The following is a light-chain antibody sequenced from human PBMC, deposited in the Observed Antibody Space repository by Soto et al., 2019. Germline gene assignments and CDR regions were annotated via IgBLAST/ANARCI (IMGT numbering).Light chain of an antibody. CDR2: DAS. CDR3: QQYDNLPLT. Sequence: DIRMTQSPSSLSASVGDRVTITCQASQDISNYLNWYQQKPGKAPKLLIYDASNLETGVPSRFSGSGSGTEFTFTISSLQPEDIATYYCQQYDNLPLTFGGGTKVDIK. V-gene: IGKV1-33*01. J-gene: IGKJ4*01. CDR1: QDISNY.